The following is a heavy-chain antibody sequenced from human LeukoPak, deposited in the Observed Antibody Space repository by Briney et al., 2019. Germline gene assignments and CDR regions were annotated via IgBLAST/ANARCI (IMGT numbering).Heavy chain of an antibody. CDR3: ANAETTYYYDSSGYFFHY. V-gene: IGHV3-23*01. Sequence: PGGSLRLSCAASGFTFSSYAMSWVRQAPGKGLEWVSAISGSGGSTYYADSVKGRFTISGDNSKNTLYLQMNSLRAEDTAVYYCANAETTYYYDSSGYFFHYWGQGTLVTASS. D-gene: IGHD3-22*01. CDR1: GFTFSSYA. J-gene: IGHJ4*02. CDR2: ISGSGGST.